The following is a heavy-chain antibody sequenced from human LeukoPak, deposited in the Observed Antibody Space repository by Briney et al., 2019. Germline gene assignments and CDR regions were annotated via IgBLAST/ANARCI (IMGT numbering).Heavy chain of an antibody. CDR3: ASLTSGYLLEYFQH. Sequence: ASVKVSCKASGYTFTGYYMHWVRQAPGQGLEWMGRINPNSGGTNYAQKFQGRVTMTRDTSISTAYMELSRLRSDDTAVYYCASLTSGYLLEYFQHRGQGTLVTVSS. CDR1: GYTFTGYY. J-gene: IGHJ1*01. CDR2: INPNSGGT. D-gene: IGHD3-22*01. V-gene: IGHV1-2*06.